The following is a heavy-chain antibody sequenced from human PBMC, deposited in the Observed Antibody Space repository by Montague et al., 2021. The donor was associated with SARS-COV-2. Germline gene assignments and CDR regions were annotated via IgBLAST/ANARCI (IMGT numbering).Heavy chain of an antibody. CDR3: ARASFYYGSGSHYNNWFDS. Sequence: SETLSLTCTMSGGSITYCSYYWGWIRLPPGKGLEWIGSIYYSGTAYYNASLKSRVTMSLDISKNQLSLRLKSTTAADTAVYFCARASFYYGSGSHYNNWFDSWGQGTLVTVSS. V-gene: IGHV4-39*07. CDR1: GGSITYCSYY. D-gene: IGHD3-10*01. CDR2: IYYSGTA. J-gene: IGHJ5*01.